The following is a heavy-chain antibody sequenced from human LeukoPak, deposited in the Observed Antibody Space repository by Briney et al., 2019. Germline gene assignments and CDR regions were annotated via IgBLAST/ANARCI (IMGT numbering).Heavy chain of an antibody. J-gene: IGHJ4*02. CDR1: GFIFSSYA. CDR2: ISGSGGST. D-gene: IGHD2-2*02. CDR3: AKSDTCSRVRSCFDY. V-gene: IGHV3-23*01. Sequence: GGSLRLSCAASGFIFSSYAMSWVRQAPGKGLEWVSAISGSGGSTYYADSVKGRFTISRDNSKDTLYLQMNSLRAEDTAVYYCAKSDTCSRVRSCFDYWGQGTLVTASS.